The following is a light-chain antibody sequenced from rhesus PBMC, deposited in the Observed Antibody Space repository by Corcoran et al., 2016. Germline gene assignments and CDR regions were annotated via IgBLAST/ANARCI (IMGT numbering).Light chain of an antibody. CDR3: CSYAGNDIFYV. J-gene: IGLJ1*01. CDR2: GVT. V-gene: IGLV2-32*01. CDR1: NTDIGSYNF. Sequence: QTALTQPRSVSGSPGQSVTISCAGTNTDIGSYNFVSWYQHRPGTAPRLIIFGVTKRPSGVSDRFSGSKSANSASLSISGLQAEDESDYFCCSYAGNDIFYVFGGGTRLTVL.